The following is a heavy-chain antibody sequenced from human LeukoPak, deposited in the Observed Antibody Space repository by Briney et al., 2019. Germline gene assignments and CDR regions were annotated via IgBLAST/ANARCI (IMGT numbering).Heavy chain of an antibody. D-gene: IGHD3-16*01. V-gene: IGHV3-23*01. Sequence: GGSLRLSCAASGFTFSTYAMSWVRQAPGKGLEWVSTISGSGAYTFYADSVKGRFTISRDKPKNTVYLQMKSLRDEDTAVYYCAKGLIDVMGYFDYWGQGTLVTVSS. J-gene: IGHJ4*02. CDR3: AKGLIDVMGYFDY. CDR1: GFTFSTYA. CDR2: ISGSGAYT.